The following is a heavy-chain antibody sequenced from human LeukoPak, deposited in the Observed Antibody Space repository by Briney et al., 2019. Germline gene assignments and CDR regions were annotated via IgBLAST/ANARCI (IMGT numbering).Heavy chain of an antibody. V-gene: IGHV4-31*03. J-gene: IGHJ6*02. Sequence: SETLSLTCSVSGGSISSGVYYWSWIRQHPGQGLEWIGYIYYSGSTYYNPSLKSRVTISVDTSKNQFSLNLSSVTAADTAVYHCARCGGSQSYYGMDVWGQGTTVTVSS. CDR1: GGSISSGVYY. D-gene: IGHD1-26*01. CDR2: IYYSGST. CDR3: ARCGGSQSYYGMDV.